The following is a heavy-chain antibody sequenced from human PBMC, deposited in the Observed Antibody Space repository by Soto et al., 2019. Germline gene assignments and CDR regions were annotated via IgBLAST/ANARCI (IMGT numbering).Heavy chain of an antibody. V-gene: IGHV1-69*06. CDR2: IIPIFGTA. D-gene: IGHD3-3*01. J-gene: IGHJ6*02. Sequence: GASVKVSCKASGGTLSSYAISWVRQAPGQGLEWMGGIIPIFGTANYAQKFQGRVTITADKSTSTAYMELSSLRSEDTAVYYCATSLYDFWSYYYYGMDVWGQGTTVTVSS. CDR1: GGTLSSYA. CDR3: ATSLYDFWSYYYYGMDV.